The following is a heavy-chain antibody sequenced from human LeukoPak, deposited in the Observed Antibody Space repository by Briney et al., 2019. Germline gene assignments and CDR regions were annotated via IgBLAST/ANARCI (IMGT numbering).Heavy chain of an antibody. CDR1: GFTFSDYA. CDR2: INGGSGGST. V-gene: IGHV3-23*01. Sequence: PGGSLRLSCTASGFTFSDYAMSWVRQAPGKGLEWVSTINGGSGGSTSYSDPVKGRFTISRDNSKNTLHLQMNSLRAEDTAIYYCAKLGCTSTSCYVNCWGQGTLVTVSS. J-gene: IGHJ4*02. D-gene: IGHD2-2*01. CDR3: AKLGCTSTSCYVNC.